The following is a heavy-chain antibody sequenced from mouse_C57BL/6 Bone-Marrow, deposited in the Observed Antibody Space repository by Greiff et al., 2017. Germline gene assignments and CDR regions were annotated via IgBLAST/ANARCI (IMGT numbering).Heavy chain of an antibody. J-gene: IGHJ4*01. D-gene: IGHD1-1*01. V-gene: IGHV3-8*01. CDR3: AREGAAVVAGGLDYAMDY. CDR1: GYSITSDY. CDR2: ISYSGST. Sequence: EVQLQESGPGLAKPSQTLSLTCSVTGYSITSDYWNWIRKFPGNKLEYMGYISYSGSTYYNPSLKSRISITRDTSKNQYYLQLNSVTTEDTATYYCAREGAAVVAGGLDYAMDYWGQGTSVTVSS.